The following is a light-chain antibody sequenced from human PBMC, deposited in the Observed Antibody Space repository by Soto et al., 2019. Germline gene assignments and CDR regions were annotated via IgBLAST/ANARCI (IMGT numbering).Light chain of an antibody. CDR1: QSLSSY. J-gene: IGKJ3*01. V-gene: IGKV3-11*01. CDR3: QQRSYWPPVFT. Sequence: EVVLTQSPATLSLSPGERATLSCRASQSLSSYLAWYQQKPGQAPRILIFDASNRATGIPARFSGNGSGTDFTLTISSLEPEDFVVYYCQQRSYWPPVFTFGPGTRVDIK. CDR2: DAS.